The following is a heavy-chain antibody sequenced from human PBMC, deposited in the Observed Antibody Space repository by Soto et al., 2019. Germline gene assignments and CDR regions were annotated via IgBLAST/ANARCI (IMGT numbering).Heavy chain of an antibody. CDR3: ARALGRPGYYYYMDV. Sequence: ASVKVSCKTSGYTFVNYDINWVRQAPGQGLEWMEWMNPNSANTGYAQNFQGRVTMTRDTSISTAYMELSSLRSEDTAVYYCARALGRPGYYYYMDVWGRGTTVTVSS. CDR1: GYTFVNYD. CDR2: MNPNSANT. V-gene: IGHV1-8*01. J-gene: IGHJ6*03.